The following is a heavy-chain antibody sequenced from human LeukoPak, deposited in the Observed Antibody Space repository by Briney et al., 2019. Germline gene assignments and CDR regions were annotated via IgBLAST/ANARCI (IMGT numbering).Heavy chain of an antibody. V-gene: IGHV4-39*07. D-gene: IGHD3-22*01. CDR1: GVSISSSNSY. J-gene: IGHJ4*02. CDR3: ARLKPMLVLAYGFRPREGTTYCFDY. Sequence: SETLSLTCTVSGVSISSSNSYWGWIRQPPGKGLEWIGSIYYTGNTYYNPYLNSRVTMSVDTSRNQFSLNLSSVTAADTAFYYCARLKPMLVLAYGFRPREGTTYCFDYWGQGTLVTVSS. CDR2: IYYTGNT.